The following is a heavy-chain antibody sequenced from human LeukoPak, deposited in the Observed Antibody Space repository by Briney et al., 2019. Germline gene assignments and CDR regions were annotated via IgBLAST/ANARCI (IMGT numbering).Heavy chain of an antibody. CDR3: AKDIGGGGHSSSSWYGMDV. D-gene: IGHD3-22*01. CDR2: INPNSGGT. CDR1: GYTFTGYY. J-gene: IGHJ6*02. Sequence: GASVKVSCKASGYTFTGYYMHWVRQAPGQGLEWMGWINPNSGGTNYAQKFQGRVTMTRDTSVSTAYMELSRLRSDDTAVYYCAKDIGGGGHSSSSWYGMDVWGQGTTVTVSS. V-gene: IGHV1-2*02.